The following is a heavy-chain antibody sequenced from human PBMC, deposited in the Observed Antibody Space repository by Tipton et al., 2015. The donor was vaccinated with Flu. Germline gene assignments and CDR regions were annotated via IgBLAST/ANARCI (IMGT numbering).Heavy chain of an antibody. Sequence: GLVKPSETLSLTCTVSGASIYSSSYYWGWIRQPPGKGLEWIGSIFYSGSTYYNPSLKSRVSISLHTSENQFSLNLSSVTAADTAVYYCARDLLPRDGFDIWGQGTMVTFSS. CDR2: IFYSGST. J-gene: IGHJ3*02. CDR3: ARDLLPRDGFDI. D-gene: IGHD2-15*01. V-gene: IGHV4-39*07. CDR1: GASIYSSSYY.